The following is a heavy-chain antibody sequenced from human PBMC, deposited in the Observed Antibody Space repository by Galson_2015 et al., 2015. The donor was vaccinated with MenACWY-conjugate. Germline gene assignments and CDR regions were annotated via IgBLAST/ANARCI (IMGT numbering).Heavy chain of an antibody. CDR2: INPSGGST. CDR3: ASVVQLWYYFDY. Sequence: SVKVSCKASGYIFSNYYIHWVRQAPGQGLEWMGIINPSGGSTSYAQKFQGRVTMTRDTSTSTVYVELSSLRSEDTAVYYCASVVQLWYYFDYWGQGTLVTVSS. D-gene: IGHD5-18*01. CDR1: GYIFSNYY. V-gene: IGHV1-46*01. J-gene: IGHJ4*02.